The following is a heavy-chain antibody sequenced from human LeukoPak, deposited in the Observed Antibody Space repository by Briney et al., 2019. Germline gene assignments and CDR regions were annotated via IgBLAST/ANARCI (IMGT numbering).Heavy chain of an antibody. CDR3: ARHLRNFGY. J-gene: IGHJ4*02. V-gene: IGHV3-33*01. Sequence: YADSVKGRFTISRDNSKNTLYLQMNSLRAEDTAVYYRARHLRNFGYWGQGTLVTVSS.